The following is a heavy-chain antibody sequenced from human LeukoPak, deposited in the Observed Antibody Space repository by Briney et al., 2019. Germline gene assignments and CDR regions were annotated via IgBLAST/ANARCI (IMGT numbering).Heavy chain of an antibody. CDR3: ARGLITGAAGTYYYYGMDV. D-gene: IGHD6-13*01. CDR2: ISNSGGST. CDR1: GFTFSKFA. J-gene: IGHJ6*02. V-gene: IGHV3-64*01. Sequence: GGSLRLSCAASGFTFSKFAMSWVRQAPRKGLEYVSAISNSGGSTYYANSVKGRFTISRDNSKNTLYLQMGSLRGEDMAVYYCARGLITGAAGTYYYYGMDVWGQGTTVTVSS.